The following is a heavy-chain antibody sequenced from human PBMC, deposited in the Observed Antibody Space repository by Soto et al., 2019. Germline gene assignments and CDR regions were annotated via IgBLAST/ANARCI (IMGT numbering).Heavy chain of an antibody. CDR2: IYYSGST. J-gene: IGHJ6*02. Sequence: SETLSLTCTVSGGSISSGGYYWSWIRQHPGKGLEWIGYIYYSGSTYYNPSLKSRVTISVDTSKNQFSLKLSSVTAADTAVYYCARVLSDFWSGYYPNYYYGMDVWGQGTTVTVSS. V-gene: IGHV4-31*03. D-gene: IGHD3-3*01. CDR3: ARVLSDFWSGYYPNYYYGMDV. CDR1: GGSISSGGYY.